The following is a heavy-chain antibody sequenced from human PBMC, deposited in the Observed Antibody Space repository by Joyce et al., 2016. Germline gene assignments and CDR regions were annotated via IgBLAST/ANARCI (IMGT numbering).Heavy chain of an antibody. Sequence: EVQLVESGGGLVQPGGSLRLSCAASGFSFSGYWIHWVRQAPGKGVVWVSRINTDGSITRFADSVKGRFTISRDNAKNTLYLQMNSLRAEDTAVYYCVRGISTRPGGPNWFDPWGQGTLVTVSS. V-gene: IGHV3-74*01. CDR2: INTDGSIT. CDR3: VRGISTRPGGPNWFDP. J-gene: IGHJ5*02. D-gene: IGHD6-6*01. CDR1: GFSFSGYW.